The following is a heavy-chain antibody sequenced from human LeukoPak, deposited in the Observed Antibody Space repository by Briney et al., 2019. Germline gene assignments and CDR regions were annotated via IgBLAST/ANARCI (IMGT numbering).Heavy chain of an antibody. CDR3: AKDDCSGGSCYSVFDY. CDR2: ISGDGGST. CDR1: RFTFDDYA. Sequence: QPGGSLGLSCAASRFTFDDYAMHWVRQAPGKGLEWVSLISGDGGSTYYADSVRGRFTISRDNSKNSLYLQMNSLRTEDTALYYCAKDDCSGGSCYSVFDYWGQGTLVTVSS. V-gene: IGHV3-43*02. J-gene: IGHJ4*02. D-gene: IGHD2-15*01.